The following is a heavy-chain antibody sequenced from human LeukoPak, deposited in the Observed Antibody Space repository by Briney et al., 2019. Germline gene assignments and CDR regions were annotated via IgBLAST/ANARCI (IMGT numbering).Heavy chain of an antibody. J-gene: IGHJ4*02. CDR1: GYTLTELS. Sequence: ASVKVSCKVSGYTLTELSMHWDRQAPGKGLEWMGGFDPEDGEAIYAQTFQGRVTMTEDTSTDTAYMELSSLRSEDTAVYYCATSRPRVVPAALDSYFDYWGQGTLVTVSS. D-gene: IGHD2-2*01. CDR2: FDPEDGEA. CDR3: ATSRPRVVPAALDSYFDY. V-gene: IGHV1-24*01.